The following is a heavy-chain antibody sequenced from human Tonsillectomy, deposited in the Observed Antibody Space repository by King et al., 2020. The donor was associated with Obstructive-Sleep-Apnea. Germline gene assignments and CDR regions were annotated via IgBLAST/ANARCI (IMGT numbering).Heavy chain of an antibody. CDR1: VGSISSYY. J-gene: IGHJ4*02. CDR2: ISYSWITSWST. CDR3: AAAPNQYYFDY. D-gene: IGHD1-14*01. Sequence: VQLQESGPGLVKPSETLSLTCTVSVGSISSYYWNWIRQPPGKGLEWIGHISYSWITSWSTTYNPSLKSRVTISVDTTKTHFSLKLNSVTAADTAVYYCAAAPNQYYFDYWGQGTLVTVSS. V-gene: IGHV4-4*09.